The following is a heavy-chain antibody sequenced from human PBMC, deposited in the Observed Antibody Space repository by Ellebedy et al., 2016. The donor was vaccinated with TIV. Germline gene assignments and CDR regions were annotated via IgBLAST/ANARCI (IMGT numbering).Heavy chain of an antibody. CDR2: IYSGGST. CDR3: ARSEGILWFGGWVY. D-gene: IGHD3-10*01. V-gene: IGHV3-53*01. J-gene: IGHJ4*02. Sequence: GGSLRLSCAASGFTVSSNYMGWVRQAPGKGLEWVSVIYSGGSTYYADSVKGRFTISRDNSKNTLYLQMNSLRAEDTAVYYCARSEGILWFGGWVYWGQGTLVTVSS. CDR1: GFTVSSNY.